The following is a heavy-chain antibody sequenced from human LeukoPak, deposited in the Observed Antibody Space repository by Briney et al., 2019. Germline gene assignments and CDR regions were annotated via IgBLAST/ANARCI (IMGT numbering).Heavy chain of an antibody. V-gene: IGHV4-59*01. CDR3: ARSPVYYDILTGYSNWFDP. Sequence: SETLSLTCTVSGGSISSYYWSWIRQPPGKGLEWVGYIYYSGSTNYNPSLKSRVTISVDTSKNQFSLKLSSVTAADTAVYYCARSPVYYDILTGYSNWFDPWGQGTLATVSS. D-gene: IGHD3-9*01. CDR1: GGSISSYY. CDR2: IYYSGST. J-gene: IGHJ5*02.